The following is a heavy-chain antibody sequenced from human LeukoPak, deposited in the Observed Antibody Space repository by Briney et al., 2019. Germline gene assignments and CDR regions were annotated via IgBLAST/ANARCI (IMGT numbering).Heavy chain of an antibody. V-gene: IGHV3-21*06. CDR2: ISRNSLYM. Sequence: PGGSLRLSCVASGFTFGSHVMNWVCQAPGKGLEWVSSISRNSLYMYYADSLKGRFTISRDNAKNSLYLQMDSLRAEDTAVYYCARDKVGRDFWSGYSDFWGQGTLVTVSS. CDR3: ARDKVGRDFWSGYSDF. CDR1: GFTFGSHV. D-gene: IGHD3-3*01. J-gene: IGHJ4*02.